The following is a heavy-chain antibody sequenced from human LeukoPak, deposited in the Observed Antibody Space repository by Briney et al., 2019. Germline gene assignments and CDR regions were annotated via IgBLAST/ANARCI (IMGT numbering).Heavy chain of an antibody. D-gene: IGHD1-26*01. J-gene: IGHJ4*02. Sequence: PGGSLRLSWAASGFTFSSYWMHCVRQAPGKGLVWVSRINSDGSSTSYADSVKGRFTISRDNAKNTVYLQMNSLRGEDTAVYYWARILPISGHDSWGQGTLVTVSS. CDR1: GFTFSSYW. CDR3: ARILPISGHDS. CDR2: INSDGSST. V-gene: IGHV3-74*01.